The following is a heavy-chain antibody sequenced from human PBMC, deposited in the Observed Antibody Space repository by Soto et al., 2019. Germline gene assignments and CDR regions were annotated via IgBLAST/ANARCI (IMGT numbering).Heavy chain of an antibody. D-gene: IGHD3-22*01. CDR3: ARALRSTGYYYFDY. Sequence: GGSLRLSCAASGFTFSSYWMHWVRQAPGKGLVWVSRVNGDESSTAYADSVKGRVTISRGNAKNTLYLQMNSLRAEDTAVYYCARALRSTGYYYFDYWGQGTLVTVSS. J-gene: IGHJ4*02. CDR1: GFTFSSYW. CDR2: VNGDESST. V-gene: IGHV3-74*03.